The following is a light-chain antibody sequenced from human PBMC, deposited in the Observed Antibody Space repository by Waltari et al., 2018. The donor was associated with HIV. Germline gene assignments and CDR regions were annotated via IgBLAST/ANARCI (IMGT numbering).Light chain of an antibody. CDR3: ATWDDSLNGRV. CDR1: SSNIGRNT. V-gene: IGLV1-44*01. CDR2: SSN. J-gene: IGLJ3*02. Sequence: QSMLTQPPSASGTPGQRVTISCSGSSSNIGRNTVNWYQQPPGTAPKLLIYSSNLRPSGVPDRFSGSKSGTSASPAISGLQSEDEAGYYCATWDDSLNGRVFGGGTKLTVL.